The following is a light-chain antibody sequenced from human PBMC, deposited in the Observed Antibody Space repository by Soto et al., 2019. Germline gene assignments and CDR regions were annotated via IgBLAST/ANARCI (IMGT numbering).Light chain of an antibody. Sequence: DIVMTQTPLSSPVTLGQPASISCRSTQSLVHRDGNTYLPWLQQRQGQPPRLLIYKISNRFSVVPDRFSGIGAVTDFTLKISRVETEDVGVYYCMQLTVYPWTCGQGTKVEI. CDR2: KIS. J-gene: IGKJ1*01. CDR1: QSLVHRDGNTY. CDR3: MQLTVYPWT. V-gene: IGKV2-24*01.